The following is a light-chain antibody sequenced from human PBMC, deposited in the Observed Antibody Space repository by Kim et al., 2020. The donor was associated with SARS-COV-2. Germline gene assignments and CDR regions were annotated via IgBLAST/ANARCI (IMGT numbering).Light chain of an antibody. J-gene: IGLJ2*01. Sequence: KYVSWYQQHPGKAPKLMIYDVTKRPSGVPDRFSASKSGNTASLTISGLQAEDEADYYCCSYAGTYTFVVFGGGTQLTVL. V-gene: IGLV2-11*03. CDR2: DVT. CDR3: CSYAGTYTFVV. CDR1: KY.